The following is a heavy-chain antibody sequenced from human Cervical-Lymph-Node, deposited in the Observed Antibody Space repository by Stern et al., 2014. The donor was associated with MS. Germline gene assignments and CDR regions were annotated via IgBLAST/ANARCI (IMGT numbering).Heavy chain of an antibody. CDR1: GYTFTSHY. Sequence: VQLEESGAEVKKPGASVKVSCKASGYTFTSHYMHWVRQAPGQGLAWVGIINPSGDSASYAQKCQGRVAMTRDTSTSTVYMELSSLRSEDTAVYYWASGTGSKRPTGNYWGQGTLVTVSS. V-gene: IGHV1-46*01. D-gene: IGHD3/OR15-3a*01. CDR3: ASGTGSKRPTGNY. CDR2: INPSGDSA. J-gene: IGHJ4*02.